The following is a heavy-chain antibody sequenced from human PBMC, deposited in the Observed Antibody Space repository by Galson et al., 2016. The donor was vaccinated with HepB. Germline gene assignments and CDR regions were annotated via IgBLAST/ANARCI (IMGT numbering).Heavy chain of an antibody. CDR3: AARGDYSFWRCYYRDF. CDR1: GGSFSGSTFY. J-gene: IGHJ4*02. CDR2: IFYEGKT. D-gene: IGHD3-3*01. V-gene: IGHV4-39*01. Sequence: SETLSLTCTVSGGSFSGSTFYWGWIRQPPGKGLEWIGSIFYEGKTYYHPSLKSRVTISVDPSKKQFTRELTSVTAADTAVYYCAARGDYSFWRCYYRDFWGQGTLVTVSS.